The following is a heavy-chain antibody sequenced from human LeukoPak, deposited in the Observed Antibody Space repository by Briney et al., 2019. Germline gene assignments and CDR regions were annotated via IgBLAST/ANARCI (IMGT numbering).Heavy chain of an antibody. CDR2: IWYAGSNK. J-gene: IGHJ4*02. V-gene: IGHV3-33*06. Sequence: GGSLRLSCAASGFTFSSYGMHWVRQAPGKGLEWVAVIWYAGSNKYYADSVKGRFTISRDNSKNTLYLQMNSLRAEDTAVYYCAKLSGSGSYGIDYWGQGTLVTASS. D-gene: IGHD1-26*01. CDR1: GFTFSSYG. CDR3: AKLSGSGSYGIDY.